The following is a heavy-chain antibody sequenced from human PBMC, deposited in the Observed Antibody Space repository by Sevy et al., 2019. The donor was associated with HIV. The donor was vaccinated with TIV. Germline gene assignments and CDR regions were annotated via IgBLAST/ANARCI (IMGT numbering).Heavy chain of an antibody. CDR3: AKDFLFVVVPAANGMDV. CDR1: GFTFSNYG. V-gene: IGHV3-33*06. D-gene: IGHD2-2*01. J-gene: IGHJ6*02. CDR2: IWNDGSNK. Sequence: GGSLRLSCAASGFTFSNYGMHWVRQAPGKGLEWVAVIWNDGSNKYYADSVKGRFTISRDNSKNTLYLQMNSLRAEDTAVYYCAKDFLFVVVPAANGMDVWGQGTTVTVSS.